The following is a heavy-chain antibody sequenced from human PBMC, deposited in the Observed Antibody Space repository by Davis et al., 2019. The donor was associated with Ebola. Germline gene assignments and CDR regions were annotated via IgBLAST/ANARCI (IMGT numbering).Heavy chain of an antibody. CDR3: VKDSSNIWFDI. D-gene: IGHD2/OR15-2a*01. Sequence: PGESLKISCAASGFTFSDYYMRWIRQAPGKGLEWISYITASTGFTNYADSVKGRFAISRDNSRGTLYLQMNSLRVEDSAIYYCVKDSSNIWFDIWGQGTLVTVSS. J-gene: IGHJ3*02. CDR2: ITASTGFT. CDR1: GFTFSDYY. V-gene: IGHV3-11*05.